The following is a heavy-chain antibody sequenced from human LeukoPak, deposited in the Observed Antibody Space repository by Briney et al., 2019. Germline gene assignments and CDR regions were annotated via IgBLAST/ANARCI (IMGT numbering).Heavy chain of an antibody. CDR3: AKDAPREAGWDY. Sequence: GRSLRLSCAASGFTFSSYGMHWVRQAPGKGLEWVAVISYDGSNKYYADSVKGLFTISRDNSKNTLYLQMNSLRAEDTAVYYCAKDAPREAGWDYWGQGTLVTVSS. J-gene: IGHJ4*02. CDR2: ISYDGSNK. CDR1: GFTFSSYG. D-gene: IGHD6-19*01. V-gene: IGHV3-30*18.